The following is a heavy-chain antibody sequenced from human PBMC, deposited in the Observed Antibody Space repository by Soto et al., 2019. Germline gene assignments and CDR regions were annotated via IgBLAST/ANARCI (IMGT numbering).Heavy chain of an antibody. Sequence: SETLSLTCTVSGGSISSGDYYWSWIRQPPGKGLEWTGYIYYSGSTYYNPSLKSRVTISVDTSKNQFSLKLSSVTAADTAVFYCARFGSGSYFDHWGQGTLVTVSS. V-gene: IGHV4-30-4*01. CDR1: GGSISSGDYY. CDR3: ARFGSGSYFDH. CDR2: IYYSGST. J-gene: IGHJ4*02. D-gene: IGHD1-26*01.